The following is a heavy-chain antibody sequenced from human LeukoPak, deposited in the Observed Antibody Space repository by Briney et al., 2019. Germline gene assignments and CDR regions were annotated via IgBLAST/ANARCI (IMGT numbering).Heavy chain of an antibody. D-gene: IGHD3-10*01. V-gene: IGHV4-34*01. CDR1: GGSFSGYY. CDR3: ARGWRITMVRGVIPNRYFDY. Sequence: SETLSLTCAVYGGSFSGYYWSWIRQPPGQGLEWIGEINHSGSTNYNPSLKSRVTISEDTSKNQFSLKLSSVTAADTAVYYCARGWRITMVRGVIPNRYFDYWGQGTLVTVSS. CDR2: INHSGST. J-gene: IGHJ4*02.